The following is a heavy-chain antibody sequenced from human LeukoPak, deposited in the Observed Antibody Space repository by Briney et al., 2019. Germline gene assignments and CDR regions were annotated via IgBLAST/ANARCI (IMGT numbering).Heavy chain of an antibody. V-gene: IGHV3-30*02. D-gene: IGHD3-22*01. CDR3: AKDARITMIVVVRGARPYYFDY. CDR2: IRYDGSNK. CDR1: GFTFNNYG. Sequence: GGSLRLSCAASGFTFNNYGMHWVRQAPGKGLEWVAFIRYDGSNKYYPDSVKGRFTISRDNSKNTLYLQMNSLRAEDTAVYYCAKDARITMIVVVRGARPYYFDYWGQGTLVTVSS. J-gene: IGHJ4*02.